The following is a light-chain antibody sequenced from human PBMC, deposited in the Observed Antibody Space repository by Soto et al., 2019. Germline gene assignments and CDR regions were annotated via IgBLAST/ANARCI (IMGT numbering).Light chain of an antibody. V-gene: IGKV3-20*01. J-gene: IGKJ1*01. Sequence: EIVLTQSPGTLSLSPGERATLSCRTSQRVSSDFLAWYQQKAGQAPRLLIYGPSNRATGVPDRFIGGGSGTDFTLTISRLEPEDFAMYYCQQYGTSPRGTFGQGTKVDIK. CDR2: GPS. CDR3: QQYGTSPRGT. CDR1: QRVSSDF.